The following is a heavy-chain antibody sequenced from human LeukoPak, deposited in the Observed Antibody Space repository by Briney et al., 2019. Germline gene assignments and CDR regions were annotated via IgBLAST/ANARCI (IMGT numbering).Heavy chain of an antibody. CDR3: ARTTAAAARYYYYYMDV. CDR1: GYTFTSYD. Sequence: ASVKVSCKASGYTFTSYDINWVRQATGQGLEWMGIINPSGGSTSYAQKFQGRVTMTRDTSTSTVYMELSSLRSEDTAVYYCARTTAAAARYYYYYMDVWGKGTTVTVSS. CDR2: INPSGGST. D-gene: IGHD6-13*01. J-gene: IGHJ6*03. V-gene: IGHV1-46*03.